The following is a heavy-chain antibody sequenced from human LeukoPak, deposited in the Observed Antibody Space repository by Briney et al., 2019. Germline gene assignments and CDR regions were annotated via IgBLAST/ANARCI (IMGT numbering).Heavy chain of an antibody. CDR2: ISSSSSYI. CDR3: ARDRYSSGWYDY. J-gene: IGHJ4*02. D-gene: IGHD6-19*01. CDR1: GFTFSSYS. V-gene: IGHV3-21*01. Sequence: GGSLRLSCAASGFTFSSYSMNWVRQAPGKGLEWVSSISSSSSYIYYADSVKGRFTISRDNAKNSLYLQMNSLRAEDTAVYYCARDRYSSGWYDYWGQGTLVTVSS.